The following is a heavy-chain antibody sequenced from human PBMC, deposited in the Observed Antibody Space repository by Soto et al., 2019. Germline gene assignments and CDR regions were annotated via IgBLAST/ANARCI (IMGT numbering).Heavy chain of an antibody. Sequence: GGSLRLSCAASGFTFSSYAMSWVRQAPGKGLEWVSAISGSGGSTYYADSVKGRFTISRDNSKNTLYLQMNSLRAEDTAVYYCADSEQGLYEFWSGYWSGMDVWGQGTTVTVSS. CDR2: ISGSGGST. CDR1: GFTFSSYA. J-gene: IGHJ6*02. V-gene: IGHV3-23*01. CDR3: ADSEQGLYEFWSGYWSGMDV. D-gene: IGHD3-3*01.